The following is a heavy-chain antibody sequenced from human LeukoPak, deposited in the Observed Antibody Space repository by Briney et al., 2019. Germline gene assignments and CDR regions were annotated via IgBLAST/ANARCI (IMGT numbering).Heavy chain of an antibody. J-gene: IGHJ4*02. CDR3: AKDESALGTRFFTVTTPCY. CDR1: GFTFSSYA. CDR2: FSGSGGST. Sequence: GGSLRLSCAASGFTFSSYAMSWVRQAPGKGLECISGFSGSGGSTYYADSVKGRFTISRDNSKNTLYLQMNSLRAEDTAVYYCAKDESALGTRFFTVTTPCYWGQGTLVTVSS. V-gene: IGHV3-23*01. D-gene: IGHD4-17*01.